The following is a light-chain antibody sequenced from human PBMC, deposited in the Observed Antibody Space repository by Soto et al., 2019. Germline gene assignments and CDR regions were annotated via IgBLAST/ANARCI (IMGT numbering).Light chain of an antibody. CDR2: GAA. J-gene: IGKJ2*01. V-gene: IGKV1-39*01. Sequence: DIQMTQSPSSLSASVGDRVTITCRASQSIDIYVNWYQHKPWKAPTRLIYGAATLQSGAPSRFSGSDSATEFTLTISSLQPEDSATYYCQQTYSPPYTFGQGTKVDI. CDR1: QSIDIY. CDR3: QQTYSPPYT.